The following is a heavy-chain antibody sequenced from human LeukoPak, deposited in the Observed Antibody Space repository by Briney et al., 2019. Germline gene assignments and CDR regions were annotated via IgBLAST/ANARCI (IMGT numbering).Heavy chain of an antibody. J-gene: IGHJ6*02. CDR3: ARDRQSCRGGSCGGLDV. CDR2: MNPNSGTT. CDR1: GYTFTSYD. D-gene: IGHD2-15*01. V-gene: IGHV1-8*01. Sequence: ASVKVSCKASGYTFTSYDINWVRQATGQGLEWMGWMNPNSGTTDYAQKFQGRVTMTRNTSISTAYMELSSLRSEDTAVYYCARDRQSCRGGSCGGLDVWGQGTTVTVSS.